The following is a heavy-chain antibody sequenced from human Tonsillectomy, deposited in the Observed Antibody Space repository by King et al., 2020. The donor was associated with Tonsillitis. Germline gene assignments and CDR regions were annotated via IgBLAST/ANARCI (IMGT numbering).Heavy chain of an antibody. CDR2: MYYSGTI. V-gene: IGHV4-39*01. Sequence: QLQESGPGVVKPSETLSLTCTVSGGSIGSSDHYWAWIRQPPGKGLEWIGYMYYSGTIFSNPSLKSRITISGGTSENRFSLKLSSVTAADTAVYFCARSVSGSFDYWGQGALVTVSS. CDR3: ARSVSGSFDY. J-gene: IGHJ4*02. D-gene: IGHD1-26*01. CDR1: GGSIGSSDHY.